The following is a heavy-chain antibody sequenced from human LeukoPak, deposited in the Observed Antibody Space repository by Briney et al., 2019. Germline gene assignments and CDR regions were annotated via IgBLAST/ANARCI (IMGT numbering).Heavy chain of an antibody. J-gene: IGHJ6*02. CDR3: ARVPTTHYQLLNYGMDV. CDR2: ISGSDGRT. V-gene: IGHV3-23*01. CDR1: GFTFSSYA. Sequence: PGGSLRLSCAASGFTFSSYAMSWVRQAPGKGLEWVSAISGSDGRTYYADSVKGRFTISRDNSKNTLYLQMNSLRSEDTAVYYCARVPTTHYQLLNYGMDVWGQGTTVTVSS. D-gene: IGHD2-2*01.